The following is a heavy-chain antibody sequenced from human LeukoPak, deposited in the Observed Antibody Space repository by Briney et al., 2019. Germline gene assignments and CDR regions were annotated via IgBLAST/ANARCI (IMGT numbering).Heavy chain of an antibody. D-gene: IGHD4-23*01. CDR3: ARTGGGNSGPFDY. Sequence: GGSLRLSCVASGITVRNNYMTWVRQAPGKGLEWVSVIYNGGSIYYGDSVKGRFTISADNSRNMVYLQMNGLRAEDTAVYYCARTGGGNSGPFDYWGQGTLVTVSS. CDR2: IYNGGSI. V-gene: IGHV3-53*01. CDR1: GITVRNNY. J-gene: IGHJ4*02.